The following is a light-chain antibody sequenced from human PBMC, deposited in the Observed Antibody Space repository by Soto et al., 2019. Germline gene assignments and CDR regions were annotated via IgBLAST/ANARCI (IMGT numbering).Light chain of an antibody. J-gene: IGLJ3*02. Sequence: QSALTQPASVSGSPGQSITISCTGTSSDVGAYNHVSWYQQHPGKVPKVMIYEVNTRPSGVSNRFSASKSGNTASLTISGLQAEDEATYYCSSFTSGGTWVFGGGTKVTVL. CDR1: SSDVGAYNH. CDR3: SSFTSGGTWV. V-gene: IGLV2-14*03. CDR2: EVN.